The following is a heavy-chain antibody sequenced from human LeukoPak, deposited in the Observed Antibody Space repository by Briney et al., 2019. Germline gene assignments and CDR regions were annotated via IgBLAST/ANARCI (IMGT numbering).Heavy chain of an antibody. Sequence: GGSLRLSCAASGFTFSTYGIHWVRQAPGKGLEWVAFIRYDGTNKWYANSVKGRFTISRDNSKNMLYLQMNSLRAEDTAVYHCAKDRDYGDYPSAYYYYMDVWGKGTPVTVSS. CDR2: IRYDGTNK. J-gene: IGHJ6*03. CDR1: GFTFSTYG. D-gene: IGHD4-17*01. V-gene: IGHV3-30*02. CDR3: AKDRDYGDYPSAYYYYMDV.